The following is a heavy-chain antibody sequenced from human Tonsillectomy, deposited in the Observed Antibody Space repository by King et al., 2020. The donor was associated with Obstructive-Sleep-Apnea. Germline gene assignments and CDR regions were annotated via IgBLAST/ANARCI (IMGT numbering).Heavy chain of an antibody. CDR3: AGVPLRWQNEGRGMDV. CDR2: IKQDGSEK. CDR1: GFTFSSYW. Sequence: VQLVESGGGLVQPGGSLRLSCAASGFTFSSYWMSWVRQAPGKGLEWVANIKQDGSEKYYVDSVKGRFTISRDNAKNSLYLQMNSLRAEDTAVYYCAGVPLRWQNEGRGMDVWGQGTTVTVSS. V-gene: IGHV3-7*01. D-gene: IGHD4-23*01. J-gene: IGHJ6*02.